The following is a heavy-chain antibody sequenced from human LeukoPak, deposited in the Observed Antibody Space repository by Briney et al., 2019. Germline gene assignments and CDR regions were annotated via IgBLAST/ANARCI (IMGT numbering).Heavy chain of an antibody. D-gene: IGHD4-17*01. CDR1: GFTFGSHE. Sequence: GSLRLTCATSGFTFGSHEMNWVRQAPGKGLEWVSYISNSGSIIYCSDSVKGRFTISRDNAKKSLYLQMNSLRAEDTAVYYCARDPLFDYGDHGPSDYWGQGTLVTVSS. V-gene: IGHV3-48*03. J-gene: IGHJ4*02. CDR2: ISNSGSII. CDR3: ARDPLFDYGDHGPSDY.